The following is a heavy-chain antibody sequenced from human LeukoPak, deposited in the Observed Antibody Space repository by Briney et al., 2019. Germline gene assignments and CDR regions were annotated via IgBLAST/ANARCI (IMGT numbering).Heavy chain of an antibody. D-gene: IGHD1-20*01. CDR3: ATWTGITPY. V-gene: IGHV3-7*03. CDR1: GFTFSSYW. CDR2: IKQDGSEK. J-gene: IGHJ4*02. Sequence: GGSLRLPCAASGFTFSSYWMTWVRQAPGKGLEWVVSIKQDGSEKYYVDSVKGRFTVSRDNAKNSLYLQMNGLRVEDTAVYYCATWTGITPYWGQGTLVTVSS.